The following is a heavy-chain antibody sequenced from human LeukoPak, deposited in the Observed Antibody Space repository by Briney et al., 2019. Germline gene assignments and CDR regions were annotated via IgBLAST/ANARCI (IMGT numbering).Heavy chain of an antibody. J-gene: IGHJ4*02. Sequence: GGSLRLSCAVSGFIFSGSALHWVRQASGKGLEWVGRIRSTANGYATAYAASVKGRFTISRDDSKNTAYLQMDSLKTEDTAVYYCTGNYYGSRSYADFDYWGQGTLVTVSS. CDR3: TGNYYGSRSYADFDY. V-gene: IGHV3-73*01. CDR1: GFIFSGSA. CDR2: IRSTANGYAT. D-gene: IGHD3-10*01.